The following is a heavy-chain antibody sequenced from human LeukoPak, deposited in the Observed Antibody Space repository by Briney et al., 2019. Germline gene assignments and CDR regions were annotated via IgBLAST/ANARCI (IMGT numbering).Heavy chain of an antibody. Sequence: SVKVSCKPSGGTFSSYAISWVRQAPGQGLEWMGGIIPIFGTANYAQKFQGRVTITADKSTSTAYMELSSLRSEDTAVYYCARDPTYYYGSGSYFTGDYWGQGTLVTVSS. J-gene: IGHJ4*02. D-gene: IGHD3-10*01. CDR2: IIPIFGTA. V-gene: IGHV1-69*06. CDR3: ARDPTYYYGSGSYFTGDY. CDR1: GGTFSSYA.